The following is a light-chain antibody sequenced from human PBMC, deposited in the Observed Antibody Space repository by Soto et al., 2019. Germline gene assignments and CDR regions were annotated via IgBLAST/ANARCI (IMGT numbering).Light chain of an antibody. CDR3: QQYNSYSS. CDR1: QSLSSW. CDR2: DAS. J-gene: IGKJ1*01. Sequence: DIQMTQSPSTLSASVGDRVTITCRASQSLSSWLAWYQQKPGQAPKLLIYDASSLESGVPSRFSGSGSGTEFTLTISSLQPDDFATYYCQQYNSYSSFGQGTKVEIK. V-gene: IGKV1-5*01.